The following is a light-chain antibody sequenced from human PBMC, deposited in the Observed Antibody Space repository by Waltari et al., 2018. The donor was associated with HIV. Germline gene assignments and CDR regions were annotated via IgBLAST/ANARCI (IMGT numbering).Light chain of an antibody. J-gene: IGKJ5*01. CDR1: QSVSSSY. V-gene: IGKV3-20*01. CDR3: QQYGSSPPIT. Sequence: EIVLTQSPGTLSLSPGDGATLSCRASQSVSSSYLAWYQQKPGRAPRLLIYGVSSRATGIPGRFSGSGSGTDFTLIISRLEPEDFAVYYCQQYGSSPPITFGQGTRLEIK. CDR2: GVS.